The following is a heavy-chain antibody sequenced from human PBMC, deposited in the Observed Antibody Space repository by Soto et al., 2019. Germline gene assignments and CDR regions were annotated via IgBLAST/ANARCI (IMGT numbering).Heavy chain of an antibody. V-gene: IGHV3-21*01. J-gene: IGHJ4*02. CDR2: ISSSSTYI. CDR1: GFSFKTYS. CDR3: ASLSRFALDY. Sequence: KAGGSLRLSCAASGFSFKTYSMNWVRQAPGKGLEWVSCISSSSTYIYYTDSVKGRFTISRDNAKNSLYLQMNSLRAEDTALYYCASLSRFALDYWGQGTLVTVSS. D-gene: IGHD3-16*02.